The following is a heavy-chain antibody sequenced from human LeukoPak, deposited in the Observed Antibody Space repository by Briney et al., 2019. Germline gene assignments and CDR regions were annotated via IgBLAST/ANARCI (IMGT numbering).Heavy chain of an antibody. CDR3: ARVRDSIFGVVSHEINY. D-gene: IGHD3-3*02. CDR1: GFTFGSYA. CDR2: ITGIDGST. Sequence: GGSLRLSCATSGFTFGSYAMTWVRQAPGKGLEWVSGITGIDGSTYYADSVKGRFTISRDDAKNSLYLQMNSLRAEDTAVYYCARVRDSIFGVVSHEINYWGQGTLVTVSS. J-gene: IGHJ4*02. V-gene: IGHV3-23*01.